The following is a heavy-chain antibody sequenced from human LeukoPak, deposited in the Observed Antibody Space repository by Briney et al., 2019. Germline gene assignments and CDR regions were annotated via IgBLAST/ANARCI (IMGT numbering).Heavy chain of an antibody. D-gene: IGHD2-15*01. Sequence: SETLSLTCTVFGGSISSSYWSWIRQPPGKGLEWIGYIYYSGSTNYNPSLKSRVTISVDTSKNQFSLKLSSVTAADTAVYYCARGVVVAATPKVAYWYFDLWGRGTLVTVSS. CDR1: GGSISSSY. J-gene: IGHJ2*01. CDR3: ARGVVVAATPKVAYWYFDL. CDR2: IYYSGST. V-gene: IGHV4-59*01.